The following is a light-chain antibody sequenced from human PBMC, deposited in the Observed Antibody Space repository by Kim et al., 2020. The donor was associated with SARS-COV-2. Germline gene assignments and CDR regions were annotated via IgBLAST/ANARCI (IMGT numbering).Light chain of an antibody. V-gene: IGLV3-19*01. CDR1: SLTSYY. CDR3: NSRDSNDNVV. Sequence: ALGQTVRITGQGDSLTSYYATCDQQKPEQAPIHSIYVINNRPSGIPDRCSGSSSGNTASLSISGTQAGEESDYYCNSRDSNDNVVFGGGTKLTVL. J-gene: IGLJ2*01. CDR2: VIN.